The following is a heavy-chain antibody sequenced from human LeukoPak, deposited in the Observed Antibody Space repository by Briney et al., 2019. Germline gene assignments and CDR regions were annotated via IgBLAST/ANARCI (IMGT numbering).Heavy chain of an antibody. CDR2: ISAGSGTM. Sequence: GGSLRLSCAAAGLSVSSNNMHWVRQAPGGGLEWLSYISAGSGTMCSADSVKGRFTISRDNARDVLFLQMNSLRAEDTAVYYCTRDLGLRRMIWGRGTLV. CDR1: GLSVSSNN. CDR3: TRDLGLRRMI. V-gene: IGHV3-48*04. J-gene: IGHJ2*01.